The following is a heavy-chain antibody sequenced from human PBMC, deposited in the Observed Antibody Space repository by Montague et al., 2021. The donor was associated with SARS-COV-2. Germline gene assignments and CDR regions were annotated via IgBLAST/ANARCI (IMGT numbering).Heavy chain of an antibody. CDR2: ISSSGSTI. Sequence: SLSISFDASGFTFSSYEMNWVRQAPGKGLEWVSYISSSGSTIYYADSVKGRFTISRDNAKNSLYLQMNSLRAEDTAVYYCARAGDFGYGSGSYAGGFDYWGQGTLVAVSS. V-gene: IGHV3-48*03. CDR3: ARAGDFGYGSGSYAGGFDY. CDR1: GFTFSSYE. D-gene: IGHD3-10*01. J-gene: IGHJ4*02.